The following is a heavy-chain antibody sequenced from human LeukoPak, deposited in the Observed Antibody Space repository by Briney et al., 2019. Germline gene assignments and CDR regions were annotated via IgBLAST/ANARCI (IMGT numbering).Heavy chain of an antibody. J-gene: IGHJ5*02. CDR3: ARDPGSFLSSSGWLNWFDP. CDR2: ISAYNGNT. D-gene: IGHD6-19*01. Sequence: ASVKVSCKASGYTFTTYGISWVRQAPGQGLEWMGWISAYNGNTNYAQKLQGRVTMTTDTSTSTAYMELRSPRSDDTAVYYCARDPGSFLSSSGWLNWFDPWGQGTLVTVSS. CDR1: GYTFTTYG. V-gene: IGHV1-18*01.